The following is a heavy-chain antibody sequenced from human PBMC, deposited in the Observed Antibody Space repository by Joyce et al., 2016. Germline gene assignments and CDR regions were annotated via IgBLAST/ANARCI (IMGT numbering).Heavy chain of an antibody. CDR2: ISYDGIYK. J-gene: IGHJ4*02. Sequence: QVQLVESGGGVVQPGRSLRLSCAASGLTLSNYGVHGVRQAPGKGMEWVAVISYDGIYKYYADSGKGRFTISRDNSKNTVFLEMNSLRTEDTAVYYCAKILTATYSSGWFLDYWGQGTLVTVSS. D-gene: IGHD6-25*01. CDR3: AKILTATYSSGWFLDY. CDR1: GLTLSNYG. V-gene: IGHV3-30*18.